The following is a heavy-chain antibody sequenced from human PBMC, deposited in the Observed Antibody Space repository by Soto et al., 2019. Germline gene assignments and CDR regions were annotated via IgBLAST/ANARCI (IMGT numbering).Heavy chain of an antibody. CDR2: IYFSGTT. CDR3: ARRDRSGFSYWLDT. Sequence: SETLSLTCTVSGGSISSGDYYWSWIRQHPGKGLEWIGTIYFSGTTYYNPSLKSRVTISVDTSKNQFSLNLSSVTATDTAVYYCARRDRSGFSYWLDTWGQGTLVTVSS. J-gene: IGHJ5*02. D-gene: IGHD3-22*01. V-gene: IGHV4-31*03. CDR1: GGSISSGDYY.